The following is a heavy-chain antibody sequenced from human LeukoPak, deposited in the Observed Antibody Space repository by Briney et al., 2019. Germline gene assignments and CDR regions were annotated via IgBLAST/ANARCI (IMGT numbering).Heavy chain of an antibody. D-gene: IGHD6-19*01. Sequence: TSETLSLTCAVSGGSISSSNWWSWVRQPPGKGLEWIGEIYHSGSTNYNPSLKSRVTISVDKSKNQFSLKLSSVTAADTAVYYCARVIAVAGTDRWIDYWGQGTLVTVSS. CDR3: ARVIAVAGTDRWIDY. J-gene: IGHJ4*02. V-gene: IGHV4-4*02. CDR2: IYHSGST. CDR1: GGSISSSNW.